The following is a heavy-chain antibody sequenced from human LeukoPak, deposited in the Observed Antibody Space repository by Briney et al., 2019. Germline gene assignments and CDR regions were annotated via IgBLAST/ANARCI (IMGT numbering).Heavy chain of an antibody. D-gene: IGHD3-10*01. Sequence: SETLSLTCTVSGGSISSYYWSWIRQPPGKGLEWIGSIYYSGSTYYNPSLKSRVTISVDTSKNQFSLKLSSVTAADTAVYYCARRGDGFGESPIDYWGQGTLVTVSS. CDR3: ARRGDGFGESPIDY. J-gene: IGHJ4*02. CDR1: GGSISSYY. V-gene: IGHV4-59*05. CDR2: IYYSGST.